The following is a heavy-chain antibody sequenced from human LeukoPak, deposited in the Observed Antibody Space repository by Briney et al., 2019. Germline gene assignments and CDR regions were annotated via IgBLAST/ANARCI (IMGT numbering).Heavy chain of an antibody. D-gene: IGHD3-3*01. J-gene: IGHJ6*03. CDR2: IYTSGNT. CDR1: GASISSYY. CDR3: ARAPDYDFWSGYYSNYYYYYYMDV. Sequence: NASETLSLTCSVSGASISSYYWSWIRQPAGKGLEWIGRIYTSGNTNYNPSLKSRVTISVDTSKNQFSLKLSSVTAADTAVYYCARAPDYDFWSGYYSNYYYYYYMDVWGKGTTVTVSS. V-gene: IGHV4-4*07.